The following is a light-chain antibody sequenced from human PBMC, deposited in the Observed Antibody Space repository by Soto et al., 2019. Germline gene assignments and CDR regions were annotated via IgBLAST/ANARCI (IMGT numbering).Light chain of an antibody. V-gene: IGKV1-12*01. CDR2: AAS. J-gene: IGKJ5*01. CDR3: QQGDSFPIT. CDR1: QDIGSW. Sequence: DIQMTQSPSSVSACRGDRVTITCRASQDIGSWLAWYQQKPGKAPDLLIYAASSLQSGVPSRFYGSGSGTDFTLTISSLQPEDFATYYCQQGDSFPITFGQGTRLEIK.